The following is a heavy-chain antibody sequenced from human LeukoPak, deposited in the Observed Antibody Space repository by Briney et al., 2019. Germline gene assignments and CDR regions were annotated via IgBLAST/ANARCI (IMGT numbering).Heavy chain of an antibody. CDR1: GGSISSSSYY. V-gene: IGHV4-39*07. Sequence: SETLSLTCTVSGGSISSSSYYWGWIRQPPGKGLEWIGSIYYSGSTYYNPSLKSRVTISVDTSKNQFSLKLSSVTAADTAVYYCARGSRTYGHPPNYCGQGTLVTVSS. CDR2: IYYSGST. J-gene: IGHJ4*02. D-gene: IGHD4-17*01. CDR3: ARGSRTYGHPPNY.